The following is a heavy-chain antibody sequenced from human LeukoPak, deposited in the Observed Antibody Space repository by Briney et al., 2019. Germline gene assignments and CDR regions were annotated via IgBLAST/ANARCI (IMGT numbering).Heavy chain of an antibody. CDR2: IIPIFGTA. CDR3: ARTEWSGYYMDV. V-gene: IGHV1-69*05. J-gene: IGHJ6*03. Sequence: SVKVSCKASGGAFSSYAISWVRQAPGQGLEWMGRIIPIFGTANYAQKFQGRVTITTDESTSTAYMELSSLRSEDTAVYYCARTEWSGYYMDVWGKGTTVTVSS. CDR1: GGAFSSYA. D-gene: IGHD3-3*01.